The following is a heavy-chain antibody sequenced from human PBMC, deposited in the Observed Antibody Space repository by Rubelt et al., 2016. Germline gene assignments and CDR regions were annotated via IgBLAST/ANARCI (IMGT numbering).Heavy chain of an antibody. Sequence: QVQLVESGGGVVQPGRSLRLSCVGSGFTFSTCAMHWVRQAPGRGLEWVAVISYDGNNKYYADSVKGRFTISRDNSKNTLLLQMNSLRVEDTAFYYCARDPSSGDDWDSGDYWGQGTLVTVSS. CDR2: ISYDGNNK. D-gene: IGHD2-21*01. V-gene: IGHV3-30*04. CDR1: GFTFSTCA. CDR3: ARDPSSGDDWDSGDY. J-gene: IGHJ4*02.